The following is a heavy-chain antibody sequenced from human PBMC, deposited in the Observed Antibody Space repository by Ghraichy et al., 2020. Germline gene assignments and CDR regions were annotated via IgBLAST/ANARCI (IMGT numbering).Heavy chain of an antibody. CDR1: GFTFSSYA. V-gene: IGHV3-23*01. CDR3: AKVSGNYYNVGWYFDL. Sequence: GGSLRLSCAASGFTFSSYAMSWVRQAPGKGLEWVSAISGSGGSTYYADSVKGRFTISRDNSKNTLYLQMNSLRAEDTAVYYCAKVSGNYYNVGWYFDLWGRGTLVTVSS. D-gene: IGHD4-11*01. J-gene: IGHJ2*01. CDR2: ISGSGGST.